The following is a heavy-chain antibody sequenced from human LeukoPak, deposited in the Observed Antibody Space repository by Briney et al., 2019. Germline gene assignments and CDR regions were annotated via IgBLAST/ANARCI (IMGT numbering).Heavy chain of an antibody. CDR1: GASISSSTYY. CDR3: ARHRRSLYYMDV. D-gene: IGHD5-24*01. V-gene: IGHV4-39*01. J-gene: IGHJ6*03. CDR2: IFFTGNT. Sequence: SETLSLTCTVSGASISSSTYYWGWIRQPPGKGLEWIGTIFFTGNTYYNPSLKSRVTISVDPSKNQFSLKLSSVTAADTAVYYCARHRRSLYYMDVWGKGTTVTISS.